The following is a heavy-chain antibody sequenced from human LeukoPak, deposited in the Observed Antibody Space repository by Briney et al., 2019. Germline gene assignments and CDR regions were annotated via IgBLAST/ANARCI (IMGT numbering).Heavy chain of an antibody. CDR1: GFTFDDYA. D-gene: IGHD5-18*01. V-gene: IGHV3-9*01. J-gene: IGHJ4*02. CDR3: AKDIYSYGHGQFDY. CDR2: ISWNSGSI. Sequence: PGGSLRLSCAASGFTFDDYAMHWVRQAPGKGLEWVSGISWNSGSIGYADSVKGRFTISRDNAKNSLYLQMNSLRAEDTALYYCAKDIYSYGHGQFDYWGQGTLVTVSS.